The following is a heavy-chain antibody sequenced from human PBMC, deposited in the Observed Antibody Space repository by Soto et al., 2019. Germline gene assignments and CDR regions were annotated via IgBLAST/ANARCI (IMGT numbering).Heavy chain of an antibody. V-gene: IGHV1-2*04. J-gene: IGHJ6*02. CDR3: ARDIMPNRHTGIYYGMDV. CDR1: GYTFTGYY. CDR2: INPNSGGT. D-gene: IGHD1-20*01. Sequence: XVKVSCKASGYTFTGYYMHWVRHAPGQGLEWMGWINPNSGGTNYAQKFQGWVTMTRDTSISTAYMELSRLRSDDTDVYYCARDIMPNRHTGIYYGMDVWGQGTTVTVSS.